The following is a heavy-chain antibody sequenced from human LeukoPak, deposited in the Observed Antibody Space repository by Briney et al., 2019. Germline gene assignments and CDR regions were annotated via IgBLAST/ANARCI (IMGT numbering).Heavy chain of an antibody. CDR1: GFTFSSYA. D-gene: IGHD2-15*01. CDR2: ISGSGGST. Sequence: GGSLRLSCAASGFTFSSYAMSWVRQAPGKGLEWVSAISGSGGSTYYADSVKGRFTISRDNAKNSLYLQMNSLRAEDTAVYYCARGNVGNDYWGQGTLVTVSS. CDR3: ARGNVGNDY. J-gene: IGHJ4*02. V-gene: IGHV3-23*01.